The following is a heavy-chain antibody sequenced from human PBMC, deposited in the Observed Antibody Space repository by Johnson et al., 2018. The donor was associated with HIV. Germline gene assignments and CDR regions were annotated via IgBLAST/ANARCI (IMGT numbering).Heavy chain of an antibody. J-gene: IGHJ3*02. CDR2: ISSNGGST. CDR3: VSSGCQRCAFDI. Sequence: VQLVESGGGLVQPGGSLRLSCAASEFTFSRYAIHWVRQAPGKGLDYVSGISSNGGSTYYAHSVKGRSIISRDNSKNTLYLQMNSLKAEYTAVYYCVSSGCQRCAFDIWGQGTMVTVSS. CDR1: EFTFSRYA. V-gene: IGHV3-64*01. D-gene: IGHD6-19*01.